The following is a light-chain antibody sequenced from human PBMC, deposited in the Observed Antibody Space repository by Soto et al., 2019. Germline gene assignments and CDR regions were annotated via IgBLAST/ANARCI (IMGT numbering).Light chain of an antibody. CDR2: EDT. CDR3: SSFAGSGTLVV. V-gene: IGLV2-23*01. Sequence: QSALTQPASVSGSPGQSITISCTGTKTDIGNYNLVSWYQQHPDKAPKLIIYEDTKRPSGISNRFSASKSGTTASLTISGLQAEDEADYHCSSFAGSGTLVVFGGGTKVTVL. CDR1: KTDIGNYNL. J-gene: IGLJ2*01.